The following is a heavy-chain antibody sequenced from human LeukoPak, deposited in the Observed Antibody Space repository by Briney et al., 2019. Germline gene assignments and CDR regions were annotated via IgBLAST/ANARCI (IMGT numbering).Heavy chain of an antibody. CDR1: GGSISSSSYY. Sequence: SETLSLTCTVSGGSISSSSYYWGWIRQPPGKGLEWIGSIYYSGSTYYNPSLKSRVTISVDTSKNQFSLKLSSVTAADTAVYYCARSVDGYNRFVDYWGQGTLVTVSS. CDR3: ARSVDGYNRFVDY. CDR2: IYYSGST. D-gene: IGHD5-24*01. V-gene: IGHV4-39*07. J-gene: IGHJ4*02.